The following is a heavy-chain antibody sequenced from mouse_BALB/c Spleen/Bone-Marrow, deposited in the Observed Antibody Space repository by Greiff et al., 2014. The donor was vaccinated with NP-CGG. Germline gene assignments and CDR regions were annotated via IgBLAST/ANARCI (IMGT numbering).Heavy chain of an antibody. J-gene: IGHJ3*01. CDR1: GYAFSSYW. D-gene: IGHD2-14*01. CDR3: ARRGYYRYDSFAY. CDR2: IYPGDGDT. V-gene: IGHV1-80*01. Sequence: QVQLKESGAELVRPGSSVKISCKASGYAFSSYWMNWVKQRPGQGLEWIGQIYPGDGDTNYNGKFKGKATLTADKSSSTAYMQLSSPTSEDSAVYLCARRGYYRYDSFAYWGQGTLVTVSA.